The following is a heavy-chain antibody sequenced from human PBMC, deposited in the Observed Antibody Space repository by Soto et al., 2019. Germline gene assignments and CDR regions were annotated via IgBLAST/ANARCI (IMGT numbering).Heavy chain of an antibody. Sequence: QVQLQESGPGLVKPSQTLSLTCTVSGGSISSGGYYWSWIRQHPGKGLEWIGYIYYSGSTYYNPSLKARITISVDTSKNQYALKLSSGTAADTAVYYCARAERVVVVAATRACYYYGMDVWGQGTTVTVS. D-gene: IGHD2-15*01. CDR3: ARAERVVVVAATRACYYYGMDV. CDR2: IYYSGST. CDR1: GGSISSGGYY. V-gene: IGHV4-31*03. J-gene: IGHJ6*02.